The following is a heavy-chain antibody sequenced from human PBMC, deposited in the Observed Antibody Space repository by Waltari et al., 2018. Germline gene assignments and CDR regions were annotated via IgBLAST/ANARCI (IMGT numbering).Heavy chain of an antibody. Sequence: EVQLVESGGGLVKPGGSLRLSWDASGFTFSAYNMNWFRLAPGKGLEWVSSISGDSRFIYYADSVNGRFTISSDDAKDSLVLQMNSLRVEDTAIYYCARDRRGYFDYWGQGTLVTVSS. CDR2: ISGDSRFI. V-gene: IGHV3-21*01. D-gene: IGHD3-16*01. CDR1: GFTFSAYN. CDR3: ARDRRGYFDY. J-gene: IGHJ4*02.